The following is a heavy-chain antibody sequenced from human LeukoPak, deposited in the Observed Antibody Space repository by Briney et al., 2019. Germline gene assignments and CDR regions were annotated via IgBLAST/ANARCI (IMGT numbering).Heavy chain of an antibody. D-gene: IGHD3-10*01. CDR2: ISGSGDTT. Sequence: PGGSLRLSCTSSRFTFSTYAMSLVRQAPGKGLEWVSSISGSGDTTYYADSVKGRFTIYRDNAKNTLYLQMNSLRAEDTAVYYCARLAMVRGVISDCWGQGTLVTVSS. CDR1: RFTFSTYA. J-gene: IGHJ4*02. V-gene: IGHV3-23*01. CDR3: ARLAMVRGVISDC.